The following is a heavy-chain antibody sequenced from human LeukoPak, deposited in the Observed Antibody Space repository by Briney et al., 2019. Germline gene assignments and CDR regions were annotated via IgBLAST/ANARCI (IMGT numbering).Heavy chain of an antibody. Sequence: GGSLRLSCAASGFTFSSYAMSWVRQAPGKGLEWVSAISGSGGSTYYADSVKGRFTISRDYSKNTLYLQMNSLRAEDTAVYYCAKTRDGYNYYFDYWGQGTLVTVSS. J-gene: IGHJ4*02. V-gene: IGHV3-23*01. CDR1: GFTFSSYA. D-gene: IGHD5-24*01. CDR3: AKTRDGYNYYFDY. CDR2: ISGSGGST.